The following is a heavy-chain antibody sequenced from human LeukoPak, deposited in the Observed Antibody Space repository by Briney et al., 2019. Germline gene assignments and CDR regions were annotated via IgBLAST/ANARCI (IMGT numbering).Heavy chain of an antibody. V-gene: IGHV3-23*01. Sequence: GGSLRLSCAAFGFSFSSYTMTWVRQAPGKGLEWVSAISGTDGSTYYADSVKGRFTISRDNSKDTLYLQMNSLRAEDTAVYFCAKDWHESHWGQGTLVTVSS. CDR3: AKDWHESH. CDR2: ISGTDGST. CDR1: GFSFSSYT. J-gene: IGHJ4*02.